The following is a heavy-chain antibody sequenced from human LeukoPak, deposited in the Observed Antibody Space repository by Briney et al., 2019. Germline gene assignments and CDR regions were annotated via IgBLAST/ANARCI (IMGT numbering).Heavy chain of an antibody. CDR3: TRSGYSYGGRGDY. J-gene: IGHJ4*02. V-gene: IGHV3-73*01. Sequence: PGGSLRLSCAASGFTFSGSAMHWVRQASGKRLEWAGRIRSKANSYATAYAASVKGRFTISRDDSKNTAYLQMNSLKTEDTAVYYCTRSGYSYGGRGDYWGQGTLVTVSS. D-gene: IGHD5-18*01. CDR1: GFTFSGSA. CDR2: IRSKANSYAT.